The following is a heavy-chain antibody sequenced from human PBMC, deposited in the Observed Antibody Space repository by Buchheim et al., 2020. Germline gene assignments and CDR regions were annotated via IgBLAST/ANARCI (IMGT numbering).Heavy chain of an antibody. CDR1: GGTLGGFT. D-gene: IGHD3-16*01. V-gene: IGHV1-69*01. J-gene: IGHJ4*02. Sequence: QVRLVQSGAEVKKPGSSVKVSCKVSGGTLGGFTVNWLRQAPGEGLEWMGVIYPATGTPNYARYGQKFQGRVTITAEHSTTTMFMDLSDLSSDDTAVYYCATGSDFGGVLHWGQGTL. CDR3: ATGSDFGGVLH. CDR2: IYPATGTP.